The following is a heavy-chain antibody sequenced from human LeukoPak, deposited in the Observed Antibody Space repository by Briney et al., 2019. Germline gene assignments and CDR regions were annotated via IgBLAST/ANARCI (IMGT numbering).Heavy chain of an antibody. D-gene: IGHD6-19*01. J-gene: IGHJ4*02. Sequence: GGSLRLSRSASGFTYNNYRMSWVRQAPGKGLEWVAGIKQDRSEKYYVDSVKGRFTISRDTAESSLYLQMSSLRAEDTAVYYCARSSGWGFDYWGQGTLVTVSS. CDR2: IKQDRSEK. CDR3: ARSSGWGFDY. V-gene: IGHV3-7*04. CDR1: GFTYNNYR.